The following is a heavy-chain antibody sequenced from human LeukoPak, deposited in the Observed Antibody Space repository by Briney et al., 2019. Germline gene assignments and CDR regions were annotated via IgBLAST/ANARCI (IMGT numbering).Heavy chain of an antibody. Sequence: GGSLRLSCAASGFTFSSYAMSWVRQAPGKGREWVSAISGSGGSTYYADSVKGRFTISRDSSKNTLYLQMNSLRAEDTAVYYCAQHRDYDFWSGSYYWGQGTLVTVS. CDR2: ISGSGGST. D-gene: IGHD3-3*01. V-gene: IGHV3-23*01. CDR3: AQHRDYDFWSGSYY. CDR1: GFTFSSYA. J-gene: IGHJ4*02.